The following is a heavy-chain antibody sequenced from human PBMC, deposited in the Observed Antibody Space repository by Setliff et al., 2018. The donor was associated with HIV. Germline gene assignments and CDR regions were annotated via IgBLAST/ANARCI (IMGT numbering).Heavy chain of an antibody. J-gene: IGHJ6*03. CDR3: ARTGRSSTWWGLHYYYYMDV. D-gene: IGHD2-21*02. CDR2: MHNSGST. Sequence: SETLSLTCTVSGDSISSSAYYWGWIRQPPGKGLEWIGSMHNSGSTYYNPSVKSRVTISVDTSKNQFSLKLSSVTAADTAVYYCARTGRSSTWWGLHYYYYMDVWGKGTTVTVSS. CDR1: GDSISSSAYY. V-gene: IGHV4-39*07.